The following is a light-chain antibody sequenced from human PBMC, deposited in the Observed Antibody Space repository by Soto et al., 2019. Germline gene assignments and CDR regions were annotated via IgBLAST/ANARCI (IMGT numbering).Light chain of an antibody. CDR3: QQYNNWHPWT. CDR1: QSVSSN. J-gene: IGKJ1*01. V-gene: IGKV3-15*01. CDR2: GAS. Sequence: EIVMTQSPATLSVSPGERATLSCRASQSVSSNLAWYQQKPGQAPRLLIYGASTRATGIPARFSGSGSVTEFTLAIRSLQSQDFAVYYCQQYNNWHPWTFGQGTKVEIK.